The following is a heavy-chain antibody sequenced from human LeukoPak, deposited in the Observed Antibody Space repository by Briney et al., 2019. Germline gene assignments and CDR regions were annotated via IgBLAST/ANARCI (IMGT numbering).Heavy chain of an antibody. V-gene: IGHV4-34*01. CDR1: GGSFSGYY. J-gene: IGHJ5*02. Sequence: PSETLSLTCAVYGGSFSGYYWSWIRQPPGKGLEWIGEINHSGSTNYNPSLKSRVTISVDTSKSQFSLRLRSVTAADTAIYSCARQSGSLHSWFDPWGQGTLVTVSS. D-gene: IGHD1-26*01. CDR3: ARQSGSLHSWFDP. CDR2: INHSGST.